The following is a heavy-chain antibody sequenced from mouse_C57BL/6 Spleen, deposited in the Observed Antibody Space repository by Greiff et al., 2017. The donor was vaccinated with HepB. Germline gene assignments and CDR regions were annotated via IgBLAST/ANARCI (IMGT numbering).Heavy chain of an antibody. V-gene: IGHV1-50*01. CDR3: ARRATVVEGY. D-gene: IGHD1-1*01. Sequence: VQLQQPGAELVKPGASVKLSCKASGYTFTSYWMQWVKQRPGQGLEWIGEIDPSDSYTNYNQKFKGKATLTVDTSSSTAYMQLSSLTSEDSAVYDCARRATVVEGYWGQGTTLTVSS. CDR2: IDPSDSYT. J-gene: IGHJ2*01. CDR1: GYTFTSYW.